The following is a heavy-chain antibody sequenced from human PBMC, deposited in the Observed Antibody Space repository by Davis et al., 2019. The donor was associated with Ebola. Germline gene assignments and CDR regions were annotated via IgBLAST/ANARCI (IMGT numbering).Heavy chain of an antibody. V-gene: IGHV3-33*01. J-gene: IGHJ5*02. D-gene: IGHD2-15*01. CDR2: IWYDGSNK. CDR3: ARGPTVVVVAADNWFDP. Sequence: GGSLRLSCAASGFTFSSYGMHWVRQAPGKGLEWVAVIWYDGSNKYYADSVKGRFTISRDNSKNTLYLQMNSLRAEDTAVYYCARGPTVVVVAADNWFDPWGQGTLVTVSS. CDR1: GFTFSSYG.